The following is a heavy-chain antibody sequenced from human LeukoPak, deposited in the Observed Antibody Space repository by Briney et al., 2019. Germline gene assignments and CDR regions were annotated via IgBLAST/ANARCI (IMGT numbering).Heavy chain of an antibody. CDR1: GYTFTSYY. Sequence: GASVKVSCKASGYTFTSYYIHWVRQAPGQGLDWMGVINPSDGSTSYAQKFQGRVTMTRDRSTSTVYMELSSLTSEDTAVYYCARDRPQDLDPLFYYDSISGAFDIWGQGTMVTVSS. CDR2: INPSDGST. J-gene: IGHJ3*02. CDR3: ARDRPQDLDPLFYYDSISGAFDI. D-gene: IGHD3-22*01. V-gene: IGHV1-46*01.